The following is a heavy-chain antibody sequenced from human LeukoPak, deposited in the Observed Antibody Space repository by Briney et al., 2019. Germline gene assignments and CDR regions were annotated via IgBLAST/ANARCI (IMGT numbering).Heavy chain of an antibody. J-gene: IGHJ5*02. CDR1: GYTFTIYG. V-gene: IGHV1-18*01. D-gene: IGHD1-26*01. Sequence: ASVKVSCKASGYTFTIYGISWVRQAPGQGLEWMGWSSAYDGNTNYAQTFQGRVTMTTDISTSTAYMELRNLRSDDTAVYYCARVTVGATTEWFDPWGQGTLVTVSS. CDR2: SSAYDGNT. CDR3: ARVTVGATTEWFDP.